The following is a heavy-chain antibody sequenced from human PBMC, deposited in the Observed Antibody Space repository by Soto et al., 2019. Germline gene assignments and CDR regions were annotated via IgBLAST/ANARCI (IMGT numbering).Heavy chain of an antibody. D-gene: IGHD3-9*01. J-gene: IGHJ5*02. CDR2: IYYSGST. CDR3: ARVESSDINWFDP. CDR1: GGSISSYY. Sequence: PSETLSLTCTVSGGSISSYYWSWIRQPPGKGLEWIGYIYYSGSTNYNPSLKSRVTISVDTSKNQFSLKLSSVTAADTAVYYCARVESSDINWFDPWGQGTLVTVSS. V-gene: IGHV4-59*01.